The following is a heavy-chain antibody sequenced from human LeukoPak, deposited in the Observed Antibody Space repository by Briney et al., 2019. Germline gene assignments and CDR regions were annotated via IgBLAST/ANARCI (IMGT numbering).Heavy chain of an antibody. J-gene: IGHJ4*02. CDR2: ISAYNGNT. D-gene: IGHD2-2*01. Sequence: ASVKVSCKASGGTFSSYAISWVRQAPGQGLEWMGWISAYNGNTNYAQKLQGRVTMTTDTSTSTAYMELRSLRSDDTAVYYCARGEWGYCSSTSCYVCDYWGQGTLVTVSS. CDR1: GGTFSSYA. CDR3: ARGEWGYCSSTSCYVCDY. V-gene: IGHV1-18*01.